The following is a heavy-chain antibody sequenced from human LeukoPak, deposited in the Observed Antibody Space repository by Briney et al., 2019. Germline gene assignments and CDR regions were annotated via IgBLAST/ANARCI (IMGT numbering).Heavy chain of an antibody. CDR3: ARDEGSRTRPEAFDI. J-gene: IGHJ3*02. Sequence: SETLSLTCTVSGGSISSSSYYWAWIRQPPGKGLEWIGNIYYSGSTYYNPSLKSRVTMSVDTSKNQFSLKLSSVAAADTAVYYCARDEGSRTRPEAFDIWGQGTMVTVPS. V-gene: IGHV4-39*07. D-gene: IGHD1-14*01. CDR2: IYYSGST. CDR1: GGSISSSSYY.